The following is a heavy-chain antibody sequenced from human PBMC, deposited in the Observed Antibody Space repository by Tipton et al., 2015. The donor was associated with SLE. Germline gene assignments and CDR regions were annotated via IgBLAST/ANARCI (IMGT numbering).Heavy chain of an antibody. CDR3: ASQNGEEYCSGGSCPGD. Sequence: GLVKPSETLSLTCTVSGASISSYYWGWIRQPPGKGMEWIGCIYYSGSTYYNPSLKSRVTISVDTSKNQFSLKLSSVTAADTAVYYCASQNGEEYCSGGSCPGDWGQGTLVTVSS. V-gene: IGHV4-39*07. CDR2: IYYSGST. J-gene: IGHJ4*02. D-gene: IGHD2-15*01. CDR1: GASISSYY.